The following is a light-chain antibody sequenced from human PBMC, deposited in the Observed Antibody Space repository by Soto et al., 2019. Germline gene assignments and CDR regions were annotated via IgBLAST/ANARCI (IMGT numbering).Light chain of an antibody. Sequence: EVELTQSPATLSLSPGETATLSCRASQSVDKFLAWYQQRPGQPPRLLIFDSSNRATGVPVRFSGSGSGTVFTPTIGSLEPEDSAVYYCQQRKHWPPITFGQGTRLEIK. V-gene: IGKV3-11*01. CDR1: QSVDKF. CDR2: DSS. J-gene: IGKJ5*01. CDR3: QQRKHWPPIT.